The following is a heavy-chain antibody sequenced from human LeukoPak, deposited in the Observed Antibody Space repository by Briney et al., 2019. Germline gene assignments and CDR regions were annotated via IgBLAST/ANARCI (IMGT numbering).Heavy chain of an antibody. Sequence: GGSLRLSCAASGFTFSTFAMIWVRQPPGKGLVWVSRINSDGSSTSYADSVKGRFTISRDNAKNTLYLQMNSLRAEDTAVYYCARPRENGYNYGYWGQGTLVTVSS. D-gene: IGHD5-24*01. CDR1: GFTFSTFA. J-gene: IGHJ4*02. CDR3: ARPRENGYNYGY. CDR2: INSDGSST. V-gene: IGHV3-74*01.